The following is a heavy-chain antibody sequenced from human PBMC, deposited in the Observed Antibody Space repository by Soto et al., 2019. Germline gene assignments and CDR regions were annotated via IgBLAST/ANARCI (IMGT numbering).Heavy chain of an antibody. V-gene: IGHV4-34*01. CDR1: GGSFSRYY. CDR3: ARGEGRLVGTWFDP. J-gene: IGHJ5*02. CDR2: INHSGST. D-gene: IGHD5-12*01. Sequence: KPSETLSLTCDVYGGSFSRYYWNWIRQPPGKGLEWLGEINHSGSTNYNPSLESRVTISLDTSKTQFSLKLTSVTAADTAVYYCARGEGRLVGTWFDPWGQGTLVTVSS.